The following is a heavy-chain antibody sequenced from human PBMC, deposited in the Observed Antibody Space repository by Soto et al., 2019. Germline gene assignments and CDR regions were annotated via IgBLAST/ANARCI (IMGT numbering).Heavy chain of an antibody. V-gene: IGHV1-69*01. CDR1: GGTFSSYA. J-gene: IGHJ4*02. CDR3: ARAWGDGYNSLFDY. D-gene: IGHD5-12*01. Sequence: QVQLVQSGAEVKKPGSSVKVSCKASGGTFSSYAISWVRQAPGQGLEWMGGIIPIFGTANYAQKFQGRVTITADESTSTAYMELSSLRSEDTAVYYCARAWGDGYNSLFDYWGQGTLVTVSS. CDR2: IIPIFGTA.